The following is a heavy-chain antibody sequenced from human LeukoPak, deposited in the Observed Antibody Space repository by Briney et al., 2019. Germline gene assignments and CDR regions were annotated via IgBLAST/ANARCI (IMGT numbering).Heavy chain of an antibody. Sequence: GGSLRLSCAASGFTFSSYAMSWVRQAPGKGLEWVSAISGSGGSTYYADSVKGRFTISRDNSKNTLYLQMNSLRAEDMAVYYCAKDSEYCSSTSCYVPYWYFDLWGRGTLVTVSS. D-gene: IGHD2-2*01. CDR2: ISGSGGST. CDR1: GFTFSSYA. J-gene: IGHJ2*01. CDR3: AKDSEYCSSTSCYVPYWYFDL. V-gene: IGHV3-23*01.